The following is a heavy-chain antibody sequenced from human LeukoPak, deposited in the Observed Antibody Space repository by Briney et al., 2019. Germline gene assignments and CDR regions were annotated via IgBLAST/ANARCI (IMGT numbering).Heavy chain of an antibody. Sequence: PGGSLRLSCAASGFTFSSYGMHWVRQAPGKGLEWVAFIRYDGSNKYYADSVKGRFTISRDNSKNTLYLQMNSLRADDTAVYYCAKARDFYYYDSSGHYPNYWGQGTLVTVSS. CDR2: IRYDGSNK. D-gene: IGHD3-22*01. V-gene: IGHV3-30*02. CDR1: GFTFSSYG. J-gene: IGHJ4*02. CDR3: AKARDFYYYDSSGHYPNY.